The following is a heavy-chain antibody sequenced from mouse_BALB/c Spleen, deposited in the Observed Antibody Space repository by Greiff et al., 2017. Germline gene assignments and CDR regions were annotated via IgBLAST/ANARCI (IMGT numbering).Heavy chain of an antibody. CDR1: GFTFSSYA. V-gene: IGHV5-9-3*01. CDR2: ISSGGSYT. J-gene: IGHJ3*01. CDR3: ARHGYGFAY. Sequence: EVKLMESGGGLVKPGGSLKLSCAASGFTFSSYAMSWVRQTPEKRLEWVATISSGGSYTYYPDSVKGRFTISRDNAKNTLYLQMSSLRSEDTAMYYCARHGYGFAYWGQGTLVTVSA.